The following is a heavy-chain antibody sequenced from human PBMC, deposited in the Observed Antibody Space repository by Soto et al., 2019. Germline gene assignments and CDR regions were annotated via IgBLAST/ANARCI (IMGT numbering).Heavy chain of an antibody. CDR2: ISGSGGST. CDR3: AKAQVRYYNGSGSPRSWYFDL. Sequence: EVQLLESGGGLVQPGGSLRLSCAASGFTFSSYAMSWVRQAPGKGLEWVSAISGSGGSTYYADSVKGRFTISRDNSKNTLYLQMNSLRAEDTAVYYCAKAQVRYYNGSGSPRSWYFDLWGRGTLVTVSS. J-gene: IGHJ2*01. V-gene: IGHV3-23*01. D-gene: IGHD3-10*01. CDR1: GFTFSSYA.